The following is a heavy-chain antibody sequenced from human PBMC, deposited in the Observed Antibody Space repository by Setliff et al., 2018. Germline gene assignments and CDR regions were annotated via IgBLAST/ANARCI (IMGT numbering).Heavy chain of an antibody. CDR1: GGTFSSYA. V-gene: IGHV1-69*13. CDR2: IIPIFGTA. D-gene: IGHD3-3*01. Sequence: SVKVSCKASGGTFSSYAISWVRQAPGQGLEWMGGIIPIFGTANYAQKFQGRVTITADESTSTAYMELSSLRSEDTAVYYCARGYRGYYNFWSGSQGANWFDPWGQGTRVTVS. CDR3: ARGYRGYYNFWSGSQGANWFDP. J-gene: IGHJ5*02.